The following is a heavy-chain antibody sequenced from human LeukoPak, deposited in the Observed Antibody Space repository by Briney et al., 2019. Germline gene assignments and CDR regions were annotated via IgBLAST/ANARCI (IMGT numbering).Heavy chain of an antibody. Sequence: SETLSLTCTVSGGSISSYYWSWIRQSPGKRLEWIGYIYYSGSTNYNPSLKSRVTISVDTSKNQFSLKLKSVTAADTAVYYCARHSAYYDYWGQGTLVTVSS. D-gene: IGHD3-22*01. CDR1: GGSISSYY. J-gene: IGHJ4*02. CDR3: ARHSAYYDY. V-gene: IGHV4-59*08. CDR2: IYYSGST.